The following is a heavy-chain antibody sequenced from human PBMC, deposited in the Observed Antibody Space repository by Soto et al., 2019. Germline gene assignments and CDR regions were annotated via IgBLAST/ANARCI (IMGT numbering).Heavy chain of an antibody. CDR3: ARDRCAGVPAYFDS. J-gene: IGHJ4*01. V-gene: IGHV3-30-3*01. D-gene: IGHD6-6*01. CDR2: ISHDGNNQ. Sequence: QVQLVESGGGVVQPGRSLRLSCAASGFTFGSYAMHWVRQAPGKGLEWVAVISHDGNNQYYAGSVKGRFTISSDNSKNTLFLKMGRLRPEDTAVYYCARDRCAGVPAYFDSWGHGTLVTVYS. CDR1: GFTFGSYA.